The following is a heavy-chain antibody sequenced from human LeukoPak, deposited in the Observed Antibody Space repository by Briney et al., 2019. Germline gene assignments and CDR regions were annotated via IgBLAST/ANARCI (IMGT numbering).Heavy chain of an antibody. CDR2: IYTSGST. D-gene: IGHD6-19*01. Sequence: PSQTLSLTCTVSGGSISSGSYYWSWIRQPAGKGLEWIGRIYTSGSTNYNPSLKSRVTISVDTSKNQFSLKLSSVTAADTAVYYCARVPVGGPEEIAVAGNRDWYFDLWGRGTLVTVSS. CDR1: GGSISSGSYY. CDR3: ARVPVGGPEEIAVAGNRDWYFDL. J-gene: IGHJ2*01. V-gene: IGHV4-61*02.